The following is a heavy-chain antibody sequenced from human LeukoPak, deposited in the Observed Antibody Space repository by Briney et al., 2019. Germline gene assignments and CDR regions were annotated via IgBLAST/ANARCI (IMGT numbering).Heavy chain of an antibody. V-gene: IGHV3-23*01. CDR2: ISGSGGST. Sequence: PGGSLRLSCAASGFTFSSYAMSWVRQAPGKGLEWVSAISGSGGSTYYADSVKGRFTISRDNSKNTLYLQMNSLIAEDTAVYYCANYRPGSSGYDSGYWGQGTLVTVSS. CDR1: GFTFSSYA. CDR3: ANYRPGSSGYDSGY. J-gene: IGHJ4*02. D-gene: IGHD5-12*01.